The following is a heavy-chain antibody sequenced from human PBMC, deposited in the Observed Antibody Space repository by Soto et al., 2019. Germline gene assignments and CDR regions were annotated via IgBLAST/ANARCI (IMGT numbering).Heavy chain of an antibody. CDR1: GGSISSSSYY. Sequence: PSGTLSLTCTVSGGSISSSSYYWGGIRPPPGKGLEWIGSIYYSGSTYYNPSLKSRVTISVDTSKNQFSLKLSSVTAADTAVYYCASTMTTVTTDWFDPWGQGTLVTVSS. J-gene: IGHJ5*02. CDR2: IYYSGST. CDR3: ASTMTTVTTDWFDP. D-gene: IGHD4-17*01. V-gene: IGHV4-39*01.